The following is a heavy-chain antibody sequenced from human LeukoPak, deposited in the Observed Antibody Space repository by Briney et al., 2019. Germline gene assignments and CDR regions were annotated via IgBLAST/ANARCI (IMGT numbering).Heavy chain of an antibody. CDR1: GFTFSSYA. CDR2: ISYDGSNK. CDR3: AERVVGADPFDY. J-gene: IGHJ4*02. V-gene: IGHV3-30*04. Sequence: GGSLRLYCSASGFTFSSYAMHWVRQAPGKGLECVAVISYDGSNKYYADSVKGRFTISRDNSKNTLYLQMNSLRAEDTAVYYCAERVVGADPFDYWAQGTLVTVSS. D-gene: IGHD1-26*01.